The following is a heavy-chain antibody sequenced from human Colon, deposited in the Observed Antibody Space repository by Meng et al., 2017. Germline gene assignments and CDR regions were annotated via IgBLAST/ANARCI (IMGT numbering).Heavy chain of an antibody. CDR1: GGIFSSYA. Sequence: QVQLVQSGAEVKKPGSSVRVSCKASGGIFSSYASSWVRQAPGQGLEWMGGIVPMFGTPNYAQKFQGRVTIAADESTTTSFMELSSLRFEDTATYYCARDLESWGQGTLVTVSS. J-gene: IGHJ5*02. CDR3: ARDLES. D-gene: IGHD3-3*01. V-gene: IGHV1-69*01. CDR2: IVPMFGTP.